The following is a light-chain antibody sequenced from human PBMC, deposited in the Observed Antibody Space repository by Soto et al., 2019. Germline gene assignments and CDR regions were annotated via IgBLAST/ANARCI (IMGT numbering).Light chain of an antibody. V-gene: IGKV1-9*01. CDR3: QQLNSYPLT. Sequence: DVQFTQAPSFHSASVGDRVTITCRPSQGISSYLAWYQQKPGKAPKLLIYAASTLQSGVPSRFSGSGSGTEFTLTISSLQPEDFATYYCQQLNSYPLTLGGGTKVDIK. CDR2: AAS. CDR1: QGISSY. J-gene: IGKJ4*01.